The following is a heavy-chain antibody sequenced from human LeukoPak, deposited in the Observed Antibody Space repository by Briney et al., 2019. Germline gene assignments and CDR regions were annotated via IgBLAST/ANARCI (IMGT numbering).Heavy chain of an antibody. CDR1: GFTFSGSA. V-gene: IGHV3-73*01. CDR3: TSLIVWYYQDAFDI. J-gene: IGHJ3*02. CDR2: IRSKANSYAT. Sequence: GRSLRLSCAAYGFTFSGSAMHWVRQASGKGLEWVGRIRSKANSYATEYAASVKGRFTISRDDSKNAAYLQMNSLKTEDTAVYYCTSLIVWYYQDAFDIWGQGTMVTVSS. D-gene: IGHD2-2*01.